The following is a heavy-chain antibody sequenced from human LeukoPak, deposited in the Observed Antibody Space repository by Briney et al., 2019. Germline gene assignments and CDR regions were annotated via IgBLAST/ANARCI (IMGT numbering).Heavy chain of an antibody. J-gene: IGHJ4*02. Sequence: ASVKVSCKASGYTFTSYGISWVRQAPRQGLEWMGWISAYNGNTNYAQKLQGRVTMTTDTSTSTAYMELRSLRSDDTAVYYCARDPTFGGVIVYFDYWGQGTLVTVSS. CDR2: ISAYNGNT. CDR3: ARDPTFGGVIVYFDY. CDR1: GYTFTSYG. V-gene: IGHV1-18*01. D-gene: IGHD3-16*02.